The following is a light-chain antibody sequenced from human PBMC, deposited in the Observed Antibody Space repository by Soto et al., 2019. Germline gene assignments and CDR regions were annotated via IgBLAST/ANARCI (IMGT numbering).Light chain of an antibody. CDR1: SSDVGGYNS. V-gene: IGLV2-8*01. J-gene: IGLJ3*02. Sequence: QSALTQPPSASGSPGQSVTISCTGTSSDVGGYNSVSWYQQHPGKAPKLMIYDVSKRPSGVPDRFSGSKSGNTASLTVSGLQAEDEADYDCSSYGGSNNLVFGGGTKVTVL. CDR3: SSYGGSNNLV. CDR2: DVS.